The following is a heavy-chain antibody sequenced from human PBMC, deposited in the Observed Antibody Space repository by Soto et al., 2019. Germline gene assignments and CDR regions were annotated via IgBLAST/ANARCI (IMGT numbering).Heavy chain of an antibody. D-gene: IGHD6-13*01. CDR3: AKGETAQQLVPLDY. J-gene: IGHJ4*02. Sequence: TXXSLRLYFAASGFTFSSYGMHWVLQAPGKGLEWVAVISYDGSNKYYADSVKGRFTISRDNSKNTLYLQMNSLRDEDLAVYYCAKGETAQQLVPLDYWGQGTLVTVSS. V-gene: IGHV3-30*18. CDR2: ISYDGSNK. CDR1: GFTFSSYG.